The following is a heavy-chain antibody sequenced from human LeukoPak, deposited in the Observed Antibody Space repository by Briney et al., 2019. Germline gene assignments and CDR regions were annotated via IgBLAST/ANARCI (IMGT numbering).Heavy chain of an antibody. CDR2: IWYDGSNK. Sequence: PGRSLRLSCAASGLTFSSYGMHWVRQAPGKGLEWVAVIWYDGSNKYYADSVKGRFTISRDNSKNTLYLQMNSLRAEDTAVYYCARESYSSGWYPNFDYWGQGTLVTVSS. CDR3: ARESYSSGWYPNFDY. J-gene: IGHJ4*02. D-gene: IGHD6-19*01. CDR1: GLTFSSYG. V-gene: IGHV3-33*01.